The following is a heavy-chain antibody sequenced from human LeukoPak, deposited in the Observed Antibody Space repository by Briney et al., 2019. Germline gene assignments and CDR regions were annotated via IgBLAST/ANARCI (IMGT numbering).Heavy chain of an antibody. V-gene: IGHV1-2*02. Sequence: AASVKVSCKASGYIFTSYYMHWVRQAPGQGLEWMGWINPDSGGTNYAQKFQGRVTMTRDTSIGTAYMELSRLRSDDTAVYYCASGWYAHSLAFDIWGQGTMVTVSS. J-gene: IGHJ3*02. CDR3: ASGWYAHSLAFDI. CDR2: INPDSGGT. CDR1: GYIFTSYY. D-gene: IGHD6-19*01.